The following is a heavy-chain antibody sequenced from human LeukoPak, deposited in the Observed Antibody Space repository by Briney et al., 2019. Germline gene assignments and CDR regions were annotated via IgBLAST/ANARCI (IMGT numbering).Heavy chain of an antibody. V-gene: IGHV1-18*01. CDR1: GYTFTSYG. CDR2: ISAYNGNT. Sequence: GASVKVSCKASGYTFTSYGISWVRQAPGQGLEWMGWISAYNGNTNYAQKFQGRVTMTTDTSTSTAYMELSSLRSGDTAVYYCARAREVGATAGFDYWGQGTLVTVSS. CDR3: ARAREVGATAGFDY. J-gene: IGHJ4*02. D-gene: IGHD1-26*01.